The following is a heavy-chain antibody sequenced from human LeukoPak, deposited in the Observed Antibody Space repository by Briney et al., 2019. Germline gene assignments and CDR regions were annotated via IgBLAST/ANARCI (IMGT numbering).Heavy chain of an antibody. D-gene: IGHD3-10*01. Sequence: GGSLRLSCAASGFTFSSYAMSWVRQAPGEGLEWVSAISGSGGSTYYADSVKGRFTISRDNSKNTLYLQMNSLRAEDTAVYYCAKVTMVRGVTIDYWGQGTLVTVSS. CDR2: ISGSGGST. CDR1: GFTFSSYA. V-gene: IGHV3-23*01. CDR3: AKVTMVRGVTIDY. J-gene: IGHJ4*02.